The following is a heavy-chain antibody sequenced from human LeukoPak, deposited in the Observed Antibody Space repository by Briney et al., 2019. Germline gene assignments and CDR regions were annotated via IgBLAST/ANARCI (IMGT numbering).Heavy chain of an antibody. CDR2: VYNSGST. Sequence: PSETLSLTCTVSSGSISSSNYSCGWIRQHPRKWLECIATVYNSGSTYYNPSVKSGVTISVDTSKNRLFLKKTSVTVADTAVYYCASLLRTSRDDYNFDYWGQGTLVTVSS. J-gene: IGHJ4*02. CDR1: SGSISSSNYS. V-gene: IGHV4-39*01. D-gene: IGHD5-24*01. CDR3: ASLLRTSRDDYNFDY.